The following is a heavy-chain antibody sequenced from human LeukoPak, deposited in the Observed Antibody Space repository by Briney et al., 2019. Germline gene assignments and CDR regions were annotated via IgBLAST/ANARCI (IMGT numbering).Heavy chain of an antibody. CDR3: ARSYNWNYYYYMDV. D-gene: IGHD1-20*01. V-gene: IGHV1-69*04. CDR2: IIPILGIA. J-gene: IGHJ6*03. CDR1: GGTFSSYA. Sequence: SVKVSCKASGGTFSSYAISWVRQAPGQGLEWMGRIIPILGIANYAQKFQGRVTITADKSTSTAYMELSSLRSEDTAVYYCARSYNWNYYYYMDVWGKGTTVTVSS.